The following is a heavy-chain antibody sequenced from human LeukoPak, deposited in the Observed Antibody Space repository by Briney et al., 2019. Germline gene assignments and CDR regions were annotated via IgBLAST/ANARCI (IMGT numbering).Heavy chain of an antibody. Sequence: ASVKVSCKASGYTFTGYYMHWVRQAPGQGLEWMGWINPNSGGTNYAQKFQGRVTITRDTPINTIYMELGRLTGDHTPVYYCARKTTALDYWGQGTQISV. CDR1: GYTFTGYY. CDR3: ARKTTALDY. V-gene: IGHV1-2*02. D-gene: IGHD4-17*01. CDR2: INPNSGGT. J-gene: IGHJ4*02.